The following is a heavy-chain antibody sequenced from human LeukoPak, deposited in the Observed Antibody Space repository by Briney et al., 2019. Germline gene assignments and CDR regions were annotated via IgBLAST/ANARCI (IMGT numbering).Heavy chain of an antibody. V-gene: IGHV4-31*03. CDR2: IYYSGST. J-gene: IGHJ6*03. D-gene: IGHD1-26*01. CDR1: GGSISSGGYY. CDR3: ARSVAREYYYYYMDV. Sequence: PSETLSLTCTVSGGSISSGGYYWSWIRQHPGKGLEWIGYIYYSGSTYYNPSLKSRVTISVDTSKNQFSLKLSSVTAADTAVYYCARSVAREYYYYYMDVWGKGTTVTVSS.